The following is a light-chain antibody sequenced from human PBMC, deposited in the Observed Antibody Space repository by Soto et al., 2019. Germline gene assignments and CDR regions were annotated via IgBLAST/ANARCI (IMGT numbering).Light chain of an antibody. Sequence: EIVLTQSPATLSLSPGERATLSCGARQSVSSSYLAWYQQKPGLAPRLLIYDASSRATGIPDRFSGSGSGTDFTLTISRPEPEDFAVDYCHQYGSSPYTFGQGTKLEIK. V-gene: IGKV3D-20*01. CDR1: QSVSSSY. J-gene: IGKJ2*01. CDR3: HQYGSSPYT. CDR2: DAS.